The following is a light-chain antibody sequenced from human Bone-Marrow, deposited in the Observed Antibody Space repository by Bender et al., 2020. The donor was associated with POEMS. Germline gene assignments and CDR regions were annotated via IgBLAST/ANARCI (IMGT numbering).Light chain of an antibody. Sequence: QSALTQPPSASGSPGQSVTISCSGTSGDIGGYNYVSWYQQHPGKAPKLMIYEVSNRPSGVSNRFSGSKSGHTASLTISGLQTEDEAYYYCSAFTSRSTWVFGGGTKGTVL. J-gene: IGLJ3*02. CDR1: SGDIGGYNY. CDR2: EVS. CDR3: SAFTSRSTWV. V-gene: IGLV2-14*01.